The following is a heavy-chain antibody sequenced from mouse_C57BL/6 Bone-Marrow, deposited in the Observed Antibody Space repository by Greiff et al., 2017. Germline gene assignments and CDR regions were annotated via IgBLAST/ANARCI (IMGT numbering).Heavy chain of an antibody. CDR2: IYPGSGST. CDR1: GYTFTSYW. CDR3: ARPLITTVVSPLDCDV. D-gene: IGHD1-1*01. J-gene: IGHJ1*03. Sequence: QVQLQQPGAELVKPGASVKMSCKASGYTFTSYWITWVKQRPGQGLEWIGDIYPGSGSTNYNEKFKSKATLTVDTSSSTAYMQLSSLTSEDSAVYYCARPLITTVVSPLDCDVWGTGTTVTVSS. V-gene: IGHV1-55*01.